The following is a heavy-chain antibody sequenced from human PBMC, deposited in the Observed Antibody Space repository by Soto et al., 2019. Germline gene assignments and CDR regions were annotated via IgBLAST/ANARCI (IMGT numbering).Heavy chain of an antibody. J-gene: IGHJ6*02. Sequence: EVQLLESGGGLVQPGGSLRLSCAASGFTFSSYAMSWVRQAPGKGLEWVSAISGSGGSTYYADSVKGRFTISRDNSKNTLYLQMNSLRAEDTAVYYCAKDWYCSGGSCYNYYYYGMDVWGQGTTVTVSS. D-gene: IGHD2-15*01. CDR1: GFTFSSYA. V-gene: IGHV3-23*01. CDR3: AKDWYCSGGSCYNYYYYGMDV. CDR2: ISGSGGST.